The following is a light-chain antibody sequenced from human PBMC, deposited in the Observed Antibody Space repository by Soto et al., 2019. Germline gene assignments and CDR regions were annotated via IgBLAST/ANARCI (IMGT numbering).Light chain of an antibody. CDR1: DSNLGEDYD. CDR3: SSYTSSSTVV. CDR2: ANT. Sequence: QSVLTQPPSVSGAPGQRVTISCTGSDSNLGEDYDVHWYQHLPGTAPKLLIFANTNRASGVPDRFSGSKSGVSASLTITGLQAEDEADYYCSSYTSSSTVVFGGGTKLTVL. J-gene: IGLJ2*01. V-gene: IGLV1-40*01.